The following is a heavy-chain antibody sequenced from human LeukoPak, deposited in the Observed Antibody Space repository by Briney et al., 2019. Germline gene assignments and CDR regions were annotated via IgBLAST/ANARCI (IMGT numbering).Heavy chain of an antibody. CDR3: ARARTATYNVLADF. CDR1: GFTFSNYW. J-gene: IGHJ4*02. D-gene: IGHD3-10*02. V-gene: IGHV3-7*01. Sequence: GGSLRLSCVASGFTFSNYWMSWLRQTPGKGLEWVANINEDETERYYVASVEGRFTVSRDNGKNSLYLQMNGLRAEDSAVFYCARARTATYNVLADFWGQGTLVTVSS. CDR2: INEDETER.